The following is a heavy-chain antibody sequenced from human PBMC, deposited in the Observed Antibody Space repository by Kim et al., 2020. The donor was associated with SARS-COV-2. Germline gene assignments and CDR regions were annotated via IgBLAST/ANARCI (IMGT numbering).Heavy chain of an antibody. D-gene: IGHD3-10*01. J-gene: IGHJ4*02. Sequence: GGSLRLSCAASGFTFSSYGMHWVRQAPGKGLEWVAVIWYDGSNRYYADSVKGRFTISIDNSKNTLYLQMNSLRAEDTAVYYCAKDILTMVRGVIMTSGGFDYWGQGTLVTVSS. CDR1: GFTFSSYG. V-gene: IGHV3-33*06. CDR3: AKDILTMVRGVIMTSGGFDY. CDR2: IWYDGSNR.